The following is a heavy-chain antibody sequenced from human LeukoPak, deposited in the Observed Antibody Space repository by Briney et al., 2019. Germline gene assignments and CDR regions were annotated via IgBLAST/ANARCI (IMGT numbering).Heavy chain of an antibody. J-gene: IGHJ4*02. CDR3: ARHYDSSGYYSPNFDY. Sequence: GGSLRLSCAASGFTFSSSEMNWVRQAPGKGLEWVSYISSSSSTIYYADSVKGRFTISRDNAKNSLYLQMNSLRAEDTAVYYCARHYDSSGYYSPNFDYWGQGTLVTVSS. CDR1: GFTFSSSE. V-gene: IGHV3-48*03. D-gene: IGHD3-22*01. CDR2: ISSSSSTI.